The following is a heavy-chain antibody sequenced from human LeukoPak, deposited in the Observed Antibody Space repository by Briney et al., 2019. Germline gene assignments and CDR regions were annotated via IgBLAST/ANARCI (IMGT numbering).Heavy chain of an antibody. CDR1: GFTFSSYA. J-gene: IGHJ4*02. V-gene: IGHV3-30-3*01. D-gene: IGHD5-18*01. CDR3: ARDFMSQGYSYGYPGY. CDR2: ISHDGSNK. Sequence: GGSLRLSCAPSGFTFSSYAMHWVRQAPGTGLESVAVISHDGSNKYYADSVKGRFTISRDNSKNTLYLQMNSLRAEDTAVYYCARDFMSQGYSYGYPGYWGQGTLVTVSS.